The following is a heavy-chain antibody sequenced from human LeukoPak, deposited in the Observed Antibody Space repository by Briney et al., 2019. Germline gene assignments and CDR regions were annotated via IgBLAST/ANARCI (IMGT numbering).Heavy chain of an antibody. J-gene: IGHJ6*03. CDR2: IYYSGST. CDR3: ARDRYYMDV. CDR1: GGSISSYY. Sequence: KPSENLSLPCTVSGGSISSYYWRWIRQPPGEGLEWIGYIYYSGSTNYNPSLKSRVTISVDTSKNQFSLKLSSVTAADTAVYYCARDRYYMDVWGKGTTVTVSS. V-gene: IGHV4-59*01.